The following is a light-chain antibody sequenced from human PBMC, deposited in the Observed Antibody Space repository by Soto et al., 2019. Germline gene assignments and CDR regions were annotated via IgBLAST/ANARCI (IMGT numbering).Light chain of an antibody. V-gene: IGKV1-27*01. Sequence: DIQMTQSPTSLSASVGDRVTITCRASQGIRNFVAWYQQKPGKAPKLLIYAASTLQSGVPSRFSGSGSGTHFPLTINSLQPEDVATYSGQKYSSVPVFGPGAKVEIK. J-gene: IGKJ3*01. CDR1: QGIRNF. CDR2: AAS. CDR3: QKYSSVPV.